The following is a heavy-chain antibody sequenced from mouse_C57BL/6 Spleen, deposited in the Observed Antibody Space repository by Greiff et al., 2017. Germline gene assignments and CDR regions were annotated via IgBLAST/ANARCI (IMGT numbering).Heavy chain of an antibody. CDR2: IHPNSGST. CDR3: ERCDYYSSSSFAY. D-gene: IGHD1-1*01. V-gene: IGHV1-64*01. CDR1: GYTFTSYW. J-gene: IGHJ3*01. Sequence: VQLQQPGAELVKPGASVKLSCKASGYTFTSYWMHWVKQRPGQGLEWIGMIHPNSGSTNYNEKFKSKATLTVDKSSSTSYMQLSSLTSENSAVYYCERCDYYSSSSFAYWGQGTLVTVSA.